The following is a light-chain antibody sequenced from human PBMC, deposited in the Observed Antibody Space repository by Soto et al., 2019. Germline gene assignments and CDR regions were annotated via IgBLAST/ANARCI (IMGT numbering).Light chain of an antibody. CDR2: GNS. V-gene: IGLV1-40*01. J-gene: IGLJ2*01. CDR1: SSNIGAGYD. Sequence: QSVLTQPPSVSGAPGQRVTISCTGSSSNIGAGYDVHWYQQLPGTAPKLLIYGNSNRPSGVPDRFSGSKSGTSASLAITGGQAENEADYYCQYYDSSLSVLVGGGTKLTVL. CDR3: QYYDSSLSVL.